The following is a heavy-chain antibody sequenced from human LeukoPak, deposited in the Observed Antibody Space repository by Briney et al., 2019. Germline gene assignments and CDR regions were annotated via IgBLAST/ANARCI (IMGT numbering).Heavy chain of an antibody. Sequence: GGSLRLSCEASAFIFSGHWLNWVHQTPGKGLEWVASIKEDGSERQYVDSVKGRFIISRDNTKASLFLQLNSLRADDTALYYCAKDVVHGGNSPGGAFDIWGQGTMVTVSS. CDR1: AFIFSGHW. D-gene: IGHD4-23*01. J-gene: IGHJ3*02. CDR3: AKDVVHGGNSPGGAFDI. V-gene: IGHV3-7*03. CDR2: IKEDGSER.